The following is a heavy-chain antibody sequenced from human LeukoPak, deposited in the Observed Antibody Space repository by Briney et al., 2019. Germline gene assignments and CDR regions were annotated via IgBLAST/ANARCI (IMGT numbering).Heavy chain of an antibody. V-gene: IGHV4-34*01. CDR2: INHSGST. D-gene: IGHD5-18*01. CDR1: GGSFSGYY. Sequence: SETLSLTCAVYGGSFSGYYWSWIRQPPGRGLEWIGEINHSGSTNYNPSLKSRVTISVDTSKNQFSLNLRSVTAADTAVYYCARGRYSFAYWGQGTLVTVSS. J-gene: IGHJ4*02. CDR3: ARGRYSFAY.